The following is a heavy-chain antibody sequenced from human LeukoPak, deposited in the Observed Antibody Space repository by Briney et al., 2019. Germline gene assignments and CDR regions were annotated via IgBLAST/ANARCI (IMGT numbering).Heavy chain of an antibody. CDR1: GYTFTSYY. Sequence: VASVTVSCKASGYTFTSYYMHWVRQAPGQGLEWMGIINPSGGSTSYAQKFQGRVTMTRDTSTSTVYMELSSLRSEDTAVYYCARGEMDDYGDYELDYWGQGTLVTVSS. V-gene: IGHV1-46*01. D-gene: IGHD4-17*01. CDR3: ARGEMDDYGDYELDY. J-gene: IGHJ4*02. CDR2: INPSGGST.